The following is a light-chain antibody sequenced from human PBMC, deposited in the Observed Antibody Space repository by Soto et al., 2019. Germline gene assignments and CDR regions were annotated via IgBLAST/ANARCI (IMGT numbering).Light chain of an antibody. V-gene: IGKV3-15*01. Sequence: IGMPMCPPTLFLSPGTRATLSCRASQSVSSNLAWYQQKPGQAPRLLIYGASTRATGIPARFSGSGSGTEFTLTISSLQSEDFAVYYCQQYNNWPPWTFGQGTKVDI. J-gene: IGKJ1*01. CDR2: GAS. CDR1: QSVSSN. CDR3: QQYNNWPPWT.